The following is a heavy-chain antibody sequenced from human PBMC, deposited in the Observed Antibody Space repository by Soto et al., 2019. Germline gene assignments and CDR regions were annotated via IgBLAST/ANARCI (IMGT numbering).Heavy chain of an antibody. V-gene: IGHV5-51*01. CDR1: EDTLYRYW. CDR3: ARMTDCSNGVCHRFDH. J-gene: IGHJ4*02. D-gene: IGHD2-8*01. Sequence: XESLKISCKGPEDTLYRYWFVWVRQKPGKGLEWMGMIYLGESDTRYSPSFEGQVTISADESITSAYLQWTSLKASDTAMYYCARMTDCSNGVCHRFDHWGQGTLVTVSS. CDR2: IYLGESDT.